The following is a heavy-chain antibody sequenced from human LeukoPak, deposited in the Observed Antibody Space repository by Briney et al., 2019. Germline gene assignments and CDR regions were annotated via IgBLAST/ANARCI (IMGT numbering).Heavy chain of an antibody. D-gene: IGHD1-1*01. CDR1: GFRFSSYG. CDR2: ISYDGTNK. Sequence: QPGRSLRLSCTASGFRFSSYGIHWVRQTPGKGLEWVAGISYDGTNKYYVDSVKGRFTISRDNSKNTLYLQMNSLRAEDTAVYYCAKGRGRGSEIEFDYWGQGTLVTVSS. V-gene: IGHV3-30*18. J-gene: IGHJ4*02. CDR3: AKGRGRGSEIEFDY.